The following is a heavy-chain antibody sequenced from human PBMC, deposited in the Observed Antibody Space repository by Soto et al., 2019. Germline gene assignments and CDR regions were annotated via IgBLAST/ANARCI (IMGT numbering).Heavy chain of an antibody. V-gene: IGHV3-23*01. Sequence: GGSLRLSCAASGFTFSSYAMSWVRQAPGEGLEWVSTITDTGGDTKYADSVRGRFTMSRDNSKKTLYLQMNSLRVEDSALYYCARGSTDSYPGSRIFDFWGRGTLVTVSS. J-gene: IGHJ4*02. CDR1: GFTFSSYA. CDR3: ARGSTDSYPGSRIFDF. CDR2: ITDTGGDT. D-gene: IGHD3-10*01.